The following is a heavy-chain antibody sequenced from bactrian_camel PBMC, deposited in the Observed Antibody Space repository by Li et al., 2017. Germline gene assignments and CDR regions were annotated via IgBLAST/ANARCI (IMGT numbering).Heavy chain of an antibody. CDR1: GYLYGGNC. J-gene: IGHJ6*01. CDR2: IYTKYGDP. Sequence: HVQLVESGGGTVQSGGSLRLSCLVSGYLYGGNCVGWFRQAPGKAREGIAAIYTKYGDPYYGDSVKGRFTISQDNAKNTVYLQMNSLKPEDTAMYYCAARGPYCYTKLSVRDFTYWGQGTQVTVS. D-gene: IGHD2*01. V-gene: IGHV3S6*01. CDR3: AARGPYCYTKLSVRDFTY.